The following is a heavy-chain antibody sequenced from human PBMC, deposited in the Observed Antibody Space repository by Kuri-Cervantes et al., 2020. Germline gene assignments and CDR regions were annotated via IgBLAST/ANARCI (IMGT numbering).Heavy chain of an antibody. D-gene: IGHD2-21*01. J-gene: IGHJ4*02. Sequence: GSLRLSCTVSGGSISSSSYYWGWIRQPPGKGLEWIGSIYYSGSTYYNPSLKSRVTISVDTSKNQFSLKLSSVTAADTAVYYCASGALRIPDYWGQGTLVTVSS. CDR1: GGSISSSSYY. CDR3: ASGALRIPDY. CDR2: IYYSGST. V-gene: IGHV4-39*07.